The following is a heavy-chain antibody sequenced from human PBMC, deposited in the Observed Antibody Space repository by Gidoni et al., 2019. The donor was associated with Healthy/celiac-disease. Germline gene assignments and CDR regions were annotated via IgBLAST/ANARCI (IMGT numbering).Heavy chain of an antibody. V-gene: IGHV1-46*03. D-gene: IGHD6-19*01. CDR1: GSSFTDYY. J-gene: IGHJ4*02. CDR3: TRGLVVAGTNYLDH. CDR2: INPSAGST. Sequence: QVQLVQSGSSVTKPGASLKITCQASGSSFTDYYMHWVRQAPGQGLEWMGIINPSAGSTNYAQKLQDRVTLTRDTSTSTVYMELSSLTSEDTAVYYCTRGLVVAGTNYLDHWGQGTLVTVSS.